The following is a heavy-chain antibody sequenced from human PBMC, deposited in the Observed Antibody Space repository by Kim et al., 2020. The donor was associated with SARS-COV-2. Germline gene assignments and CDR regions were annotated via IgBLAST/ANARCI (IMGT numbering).Heavy chain of an antibody. D-gene: IGHD6-25*01. J-gene: IGHJ3*02. CDR3: ARDYSSDWNGAFDI. V-gene: IGHV1-3*01. Sequence: YSQTFQGRVTITRDSCERTVYMELSSLRSEDTAVYYCARDYSSDWNGAFDIWGQGTMVTVSS.